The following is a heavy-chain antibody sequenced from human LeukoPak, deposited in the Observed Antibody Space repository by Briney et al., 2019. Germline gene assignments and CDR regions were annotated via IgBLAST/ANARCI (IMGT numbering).Heavy chain of an antibody. CDR2: ISGYNGNA. Sequence: ASVKVSCKASGYIFNNCGISWVRQAPGQGLEWMGWISGYNGNAKYAQKVQGRVTMTTDISTSTAYMELRSLRADDTAVYYCARDGHRRYYYESSGYYRGDYWGQGTLVTVSS. CDR3: ARDGHRRYYYESSGYYRGDY. D-gene: IGHD3-22*01. V-gene: IGHV1-18*01. J-gene: IGHJ4*02. CDR1: GYIFNNCG.